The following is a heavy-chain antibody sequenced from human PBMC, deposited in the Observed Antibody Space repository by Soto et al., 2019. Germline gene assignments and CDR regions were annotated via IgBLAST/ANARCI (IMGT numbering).Heavy chain of an antibody. CDR1: GFTFSNYA. Sequence: EVQVLDSGGGLVQPGGSQRLSCEASGFTFSNYAMSWVRQAPGKGLEWVSTISATGSTLYADSVKGRFTISRDNSKNTVDLQMNFLRAEDTAVYYCAKVSNKWAVAQRGYFDYWGQGTLVTVSS. CDR2: ISATGST. J-gene: IGHJ4*02. CDR3: AKVSNKWAVAQRGYFDY. D-gene: IGHD6-19*01. V-gene: IGHV3-23*01.